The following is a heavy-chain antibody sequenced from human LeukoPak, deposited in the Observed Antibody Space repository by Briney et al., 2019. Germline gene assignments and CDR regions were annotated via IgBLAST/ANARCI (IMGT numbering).Heavy chain of an antibody. Sequence: SETLSLTCTVSGGSIGSYYWNWIRQPAGKGLEWIGRMYASGSTNYNPSLKSRVTMSVDTSKNQFSLKLSSVTAADTAVYYCARDQGGYSSGLSFDYWGQGTLVTVSS. J-gene: IGHJ4*02. CDR2: MYASGST. CDR3: ARDQGGYSSGLSFDY. D-gene: IGHD6-19*01. CDR1: GGSIGSYY. V-gene: IGHV4-4*07.